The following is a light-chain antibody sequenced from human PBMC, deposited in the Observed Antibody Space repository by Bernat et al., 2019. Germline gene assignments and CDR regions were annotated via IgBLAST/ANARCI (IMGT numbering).Light chain of an antibody. CDR3: SSYTSSSLV. Sequence: QSALTQPASVSGSPGQSITISCTGTSSDVGGYNYVSWYQQHPGKAPKLMIYDVINRPSGVSNRFSGSKSGNTASLTISGLQAEDEADYYCSSYTSSSLVFGGGTKLTVL. V-gene: IGLV2-14*01. CDR2: DVI. CDR1: SSDVGGYNY. J-gene: IGLJ2*01.